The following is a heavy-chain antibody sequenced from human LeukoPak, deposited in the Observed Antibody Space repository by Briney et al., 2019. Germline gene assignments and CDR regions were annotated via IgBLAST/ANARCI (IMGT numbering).Heavy chain of an antibody. CDR3: AVDYYDSSGYSYYFDY. Sequence: GASVKVSCKASGYTFTGYYMHWVRQAPGQGLEWMGWINPNSGGTNYAQKFQGRVTMTRDTSISTAYMELSRLRSDDTAVYYCAVDYYDSSGYSYYFDYWGQGTLVTVSS. V-gene: IGHV1-2*02. CDR1: GYTFTGYY. J-gene: IGHJ4*02. D-gene: IGHD3-22*01. CDR2: INPNSGGT.